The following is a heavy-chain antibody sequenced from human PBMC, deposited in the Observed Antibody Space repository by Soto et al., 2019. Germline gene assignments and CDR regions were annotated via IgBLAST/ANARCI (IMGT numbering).Heavy chain of an antibody. V-gene: IGHV3-23*01. Sequence: GGSLRLSCAASGFTFSSYAMSWVRQAPGKGLEWVSAISGSGGSTYYADSVKGRFTISRDNSKNTLYLQMNSLRAEDTAVYYCAKDRGEGYCTNGVCYAFDIWGQGTMVTVS. CDR1: GFTFSSYA. D-gene: IGHD2-8*01. J-gene: IGHJ3*02. CDR2: ISGSGGST. CDR3: AKDRGEGYCTNGVCYAFDI.